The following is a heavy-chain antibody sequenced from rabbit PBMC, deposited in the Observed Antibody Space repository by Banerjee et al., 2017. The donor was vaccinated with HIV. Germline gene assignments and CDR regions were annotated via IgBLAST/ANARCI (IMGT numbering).Heavy chain of an antibody. CDR1: GFSFSSSYW. V-gene: IGHV1S45*01. CDR3: ARRDVYDAAGASMYGDSMYAFNL. J-gene: IGHJ4*01. D-gene: IGHD2-1*01. Sequence: QEQLEESGGDLVKPEVSLTLTCTVSGFSFSSSYWICWVRQAPGKGLELIACIYGGSSGNTYYASWAKGRFTISKTSSTTVTLQMTSLTAADTATYFCARRDVYDAAGASMYGDSMYAFNLWGPGTLVTVS. CDR2: IYGGSSGNT.